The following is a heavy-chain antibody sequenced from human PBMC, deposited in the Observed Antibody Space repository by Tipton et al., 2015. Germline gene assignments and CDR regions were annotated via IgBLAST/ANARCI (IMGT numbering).Heavy chain of an antibody. CDR3: ARDSWGNGLGPSCYSFVA. V-gene: IGHV3-74*03. D-gene: IGHD2-15*01. CDR2: IRDDGRDT. Sequence: SLRLSCAASGFTFSSHWMHWVRQAPGKGLVWVSRIRDDGRDTAYADSVKGRFTISRDNSKNSLYLQMNGLRADDTAVYYCARDSWGNGLGPSCYSFVARGQGT. CDR1: GFTFSSHW. J-gene: IGHJ4*01.